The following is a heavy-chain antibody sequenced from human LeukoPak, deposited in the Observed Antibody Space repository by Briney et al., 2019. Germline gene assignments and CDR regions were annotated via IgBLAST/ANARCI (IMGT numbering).Heavy chain of an antibody. D-gene: IGHD6-19*01. V-gene: IGHV5-51*01. J-gene: IGHJ5*02. CDR2: IYPGDSDT. Sequence: GDSLKISCKGSGYSFISYWIGWVRQMPGKGLEWMGIIYPGDSDTRYSPSFQGQVTISAGKSISAAYLQWSSLKASDTAIYYCAGGGLSGWYYWFDPWGQGTLVTVSS. CDR3: AGGGLSGWYYWFDP. CDR1: GYSFISYW.